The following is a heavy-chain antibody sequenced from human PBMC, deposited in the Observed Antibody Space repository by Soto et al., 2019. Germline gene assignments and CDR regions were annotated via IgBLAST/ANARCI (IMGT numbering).Heavy chain of an antibody. J-gene: IGHJ4*02. CDR3: ATGTYYFDY. Sequence: SETLSLTCTVSGGSISSYYWSWIRQPPGKGLEWIGYIYYSGSTNYNPSLKSRVTISVDTSKNQFSLKLSSVTAADTAVYYCATGTYYFDYWGQGTLVTSP. V-gene: IGHV4-59*01. CDR2: IYYSGST. CDR1: GGSISSYY.